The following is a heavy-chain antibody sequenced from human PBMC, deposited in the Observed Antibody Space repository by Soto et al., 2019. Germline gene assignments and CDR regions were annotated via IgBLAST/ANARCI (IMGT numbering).Heavy chain of an antibody. Sequence: QVQLQESGPGLVKPSETLPLTCTVSGGSISSGSYYYIWIRQPPGKGLEWVGFVYYTGSTIYNPSLQSRVTITVQTSKNQFSLKLTSVTEADSAVDYCARGWTRDGMDVWGQGTTVTVSS. J-gene: IGHJ6*02. CDR1: GGSISSGSYY. CDR3: ARGWTRDGMDV. CDR2: VYYTGST. V-gene: IGHV4-61*01. D-gene: IGHD1-1*01.